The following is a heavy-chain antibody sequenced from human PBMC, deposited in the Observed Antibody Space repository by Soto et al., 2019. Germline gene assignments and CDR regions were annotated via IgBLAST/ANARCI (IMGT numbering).Heavy chain of an antibody. Sequence: SETLSLTCTVSGGSISSYYWSWIRQPPGKGLEWIGYIYYSGSTNYNPSLKSRVTISVDTSKNQFSLKLSSVTAADTAVYYCARLYSSGWYYLDYWGRGTLVTAS. CDR3: ARLYSSGWYYLDY. V-gene: IGHV4-59*01. D-gene: IGHD6-13*01. CDR1: GGSISSYY. CDR2: IYYSGST. J-gene: IGHJ4*02.